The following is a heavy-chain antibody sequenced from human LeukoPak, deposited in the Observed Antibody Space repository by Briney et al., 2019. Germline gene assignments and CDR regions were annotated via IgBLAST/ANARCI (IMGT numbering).Heavy chain of an antibody. V-gene: IGHV3-7*01. J-gene: IGHJ4*02. CDR3: ARVFIVGSRSVFDF. CDR2: IKQDGSEK. CDR1: GFTFSNYW. D-gene: IGHD2-21*01. Sequence: GGSLRLSCAASGFTFSNYWMSWVRLASGKGLEWVANIKQDGSEKYYVDSVEGRFTISRDNAKNLLSLQMNSLRAEDTAVYHCARVFIVGSRSVFDFWGQGTLVTVSS.